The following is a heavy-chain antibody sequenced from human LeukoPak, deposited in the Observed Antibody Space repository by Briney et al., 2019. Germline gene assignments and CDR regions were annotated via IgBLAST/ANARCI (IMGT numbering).Heavy chain of an antibody. CDR2: IYHSGST. D-gene: IGHD4/OR15-4a*01. CDR1: GYSISSGYY. Sequence: SETLSLTCTVSGYSISSGYYWGWIRQPPGKGLEWIGSIYHSGSTYYNPSLKSRVTITVDTSKNQFSLKLSSVTAADTAVYYCARALRSWPDAFDIWGQGTMVTVSS. V-gene: IGHV4-38-2*02. J-gene: IGHJ3*02. CDR3: ARALRSWPDAFDI.